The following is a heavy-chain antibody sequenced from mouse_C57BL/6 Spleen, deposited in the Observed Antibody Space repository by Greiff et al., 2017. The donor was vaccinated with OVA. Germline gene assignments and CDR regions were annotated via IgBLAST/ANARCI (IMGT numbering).Heavy chain of an antibody. CDR2: ISSGGGNT. J-gene: IGHJ4*01. D-gene: IGHD1-1*01. CDR1: GFTFSSYT. Sequence: EVKVVESGGGLVKPGGSLKLSCAASGFTFSSYTMSWVRQTPEKRLEWVATISSGGGNTYYTDSVKGRFTISRDNAKNTLYLQMSSLRSEDTASYYCSRHYDSSYGNAMDYWGQGTSVTVSS. V-gene: IGHV5-9*01. CDR3: SRHYDSSYGNAMDY.